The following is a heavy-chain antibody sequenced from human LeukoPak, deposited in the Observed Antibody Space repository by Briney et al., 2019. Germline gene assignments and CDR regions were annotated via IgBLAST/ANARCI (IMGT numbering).Heavy chain of an antibody. CDR2: IKPNSGGT. Sequence: GASVKVSFKASGYNFIDNYIHWVRQAPGQGLEWMGLIKPNSGGTNYAQKFQGRVTITSDTSISTAFMELNSLRSDDTAVYYCARSPDWGQGTLLTVSS. J-gene: IGHJ4*02. CDR1: GYNFIDNY. V-gene: IGHV1-2*02. CDR3: ARSPD.